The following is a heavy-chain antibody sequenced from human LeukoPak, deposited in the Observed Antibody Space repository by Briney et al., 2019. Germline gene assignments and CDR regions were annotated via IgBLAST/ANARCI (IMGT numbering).Heavy chain of an antibody. Sequence: GGSLRLSCAAPGFTFSSYAMHWVRQAPGKGLEWVAVISYDGSNKYYADSVKGRFTISRDNSKNTLYLQMNSLRAEDTAVYYCARGPYQLLRFDYWGQGTLVTVSS. CDR2: ISYDGSNK. CDR3: ARGPYQLLRFDY. J-gene: IGHJ4*02. D-gene: IGHD2-2*01. V-gene: IGHV3-30-3*01. CDR1: GFTFSSYA.